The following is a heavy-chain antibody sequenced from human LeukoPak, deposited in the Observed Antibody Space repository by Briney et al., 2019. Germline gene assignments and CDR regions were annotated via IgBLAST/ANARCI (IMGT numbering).Heavy chain of an antibody. D-gene: IGHD3-10*01. CDR2: INHSGST. V-gene: IGHV4-34*01. CDR3: ARESKLFFGETR. Sequence: SETLSLTCAVYGGSFSGYYWSWIRQPPGKGLEWIGEINHSGSTNYNPSLKSRVTISVDTSKNQLSLKLSSVTAADTAVYYCARESKLFFGETRWGQGTLVTVSS. CDR1: GGSFSGYY. J-gene: IGHJ4*02.